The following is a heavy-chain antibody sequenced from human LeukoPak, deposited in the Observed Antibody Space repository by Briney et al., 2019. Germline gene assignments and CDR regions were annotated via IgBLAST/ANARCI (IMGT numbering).Heavy chain of an antibody. Sequence: GGSLRLSCAASGFTFDDYGMSWVRQAPGKGLEWVSGINWNGGSTGYADSVKGRFTISRDNAKNSLHLQMNSLRAEDTAVYYCARAISSSWYPSFNYWGQGTLVTVSS. CDR1: GFTFDDYG. CDR2: INWNGGST. D-gene: IGHD6-13*01. CDR3: ARAISSSWYPSFNY. J-gene: IGHJ4*02. V-gene: IGHV3-20*04.